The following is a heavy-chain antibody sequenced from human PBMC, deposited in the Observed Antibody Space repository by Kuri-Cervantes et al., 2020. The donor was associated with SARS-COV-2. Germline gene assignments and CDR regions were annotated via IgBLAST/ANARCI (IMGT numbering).Heavy chain of an antibody. J-gene: IGHJ6*03. V-gene: IGHV4-59*12. CDR1: DDSIIHYY. CDR3: ARLPNSPGIAVAGIFRDYYMDV. Sequence: GSLRLSCTVSDDSIIHYYWSWIRQPPGKGLEWIGYIYYNGNTNYNPSLERRVTMSVDTSKNQFSLKLSSVTAADTAVYYCARLPNSPGIAVAGIFRDYYMDVWGQGTTVTVSS. CDR2: IYYNGNT. D-gene: IGHD6-19*01.